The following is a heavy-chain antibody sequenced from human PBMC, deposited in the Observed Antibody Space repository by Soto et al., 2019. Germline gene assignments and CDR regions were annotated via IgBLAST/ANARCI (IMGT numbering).Heavy chain of an antibody. CDR2: IYYSGST. V-gene: IGHV4-31*02. D-gene: IGHD3-22*01. CDR3: ARLRIYYYDSSGYFSGLTRNVPRYYFDY. CDR1: GGSISSGGYY. Sequence: TSETLSLTCTVSGGSISSGGYYWSWIRQHPGKGLEWIGYIYYSGSTYYNPSLKSRVTISVDTSKNQFSLKLSSVTAADTAVYYCARLRIYYYDSSGYFSGLTRNVPRYYFDYWGQGTLVTVSS. J-gene: IGHJ4*02.